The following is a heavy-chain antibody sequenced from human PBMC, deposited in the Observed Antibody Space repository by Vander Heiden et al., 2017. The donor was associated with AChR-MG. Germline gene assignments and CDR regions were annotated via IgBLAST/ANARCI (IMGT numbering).Heavy chain of an antibody. CDR1: GFTFSSYS. D-gene: IGHD2-2*01. CDR3: NQGVPDYYYMDV. V-gene: IGHV3-21*01. CDR2: ISSSSSYI. J-gene: IGHJ6*03. Sequence: EVQLVESGGGLVKPGGSLRLSCASSGFTFSSYSMNWVRQAPGKGLEWVSSISSSSSYIYYADAVKGRFTISRDNAKNSLYLQMNSLRAEDTAVYYCNQGVPDYYYMDVWGKGTTVTVSS.